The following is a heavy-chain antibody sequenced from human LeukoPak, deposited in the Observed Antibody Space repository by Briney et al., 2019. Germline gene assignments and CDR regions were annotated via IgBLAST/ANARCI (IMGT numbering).Heavy chain of an antibody. V-gene: IGHV1-69*04. CDR2: IIPILGIA. D-gene: IGHD1-7*01. CDR1: GGTFSSYA. Sequence: ASVKVSCKASGGTFSSYAISWVRQAPGQGLEWMGRIIPILGIANYAQKFQGRVTITADKSTSTAYMELSSLRSEDTAVYYCARDSPYNWNYGNWLDPWGQGTLVTVSS. CDR3: ARDSPYNWNYGNWLDP. J-gene: IGHJ5*02.